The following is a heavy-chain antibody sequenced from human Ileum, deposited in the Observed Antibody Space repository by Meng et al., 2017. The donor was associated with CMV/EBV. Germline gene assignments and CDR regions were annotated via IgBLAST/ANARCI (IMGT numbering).Heavy chain of an antibody. V-gene: IGHV3-21*01. CDR3: TRDLVAATAPDN. Sequence: GGSLRLSCAASGFAFSTYAMTWVRQAPGKGLEWVSTIDATSTWIYYADSVKGRFTISRDNAKNSLYLQMSRLRAEDTALYYCTRDLVAATAPDNWGQGTLVTVSS. J-gene: IGHJ4*02. CDR2: IDATSTWI. D-gene: IGHD1-26*01. CDR1: GFAFSTYA.